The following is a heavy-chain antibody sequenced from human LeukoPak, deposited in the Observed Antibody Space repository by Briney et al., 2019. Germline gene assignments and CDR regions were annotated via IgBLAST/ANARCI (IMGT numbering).Heavy chain of an antibody. CDR1: GYNFTSYW. Sequence: GESLKISCKGSGYNFTSYWIGWVRQMPGKGLEWMGIIYSGDSDTRYSPSFQGQVTISADKSISTAYLQWSSLKASDTAMYYCARQRTYCSSTSCYRYFDYWGQGTLVTVSS. CDR3: ARQRTYCSSTSCYRYFDY. D-gene: IGHD2-2*01. J-gene: IGHJ4*02. V-gene: IGHV5-51*01. CDR2: IYSGDSDT.